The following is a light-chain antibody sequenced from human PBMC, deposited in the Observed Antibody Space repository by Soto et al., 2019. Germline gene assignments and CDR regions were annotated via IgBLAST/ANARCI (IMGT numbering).Light chain of an antibody. J-gene: IGKJ1*01. V-gene: IGKV1-5*03. CDR2: KAS. CDR3: QHDNSYSEA. Sequence: DIQMTQSPSTLSGSVGDRVTITCRASQTISSWLAWYQQKPGKAPKLLIYKASTLKSGVPSRFSGSGSATGFTLTISSLQPDDFATYYCQHDNSYSEAFGQGTKVDIK. CDR1: QTISSW.